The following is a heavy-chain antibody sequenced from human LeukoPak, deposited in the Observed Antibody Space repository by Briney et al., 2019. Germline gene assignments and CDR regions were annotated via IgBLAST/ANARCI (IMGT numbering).Heavy chain of an antibody. CDR1: GGTFSSYA. CDR2: IIPIFGTA. V-gene: IGHV1-69*06. CDR3: AREWHSGSEGSYYYGMDV. D-gene: IGHD5-12*01. J-gene: IGHJ6*02. Sequence: SVKVSCKASGGTFSSYAISWVRQAPGQGLEWMGGIIPIFGTANYAQKFQGRVTITADKSTSTAYMELSSLRSEDTAVYYCAREWHSGSEGSYYYGMDVWGQGTTVTVSS.